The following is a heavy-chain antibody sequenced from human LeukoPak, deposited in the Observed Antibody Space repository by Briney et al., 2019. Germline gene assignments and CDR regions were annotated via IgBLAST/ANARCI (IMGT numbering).Heavy chain of an antibody. CDR1: GFRFDDHA. D-gene: IGHD3/OR15-3a*01. J-gene: IGHJ4*02. CDR3: ARHLDWSWDY. CDR2: INWNAGTT. Sequence: GGSLRLSCAASGFRFDDHAMSWVRQAPGKGLEWVAGINWNAGTTGYRGSVKGRFTISRDNAKNSLYLQMNSLRGEDTAIYYCARHLDWSWDYWGQGTLVTVSS. V-gene: IGHV3-20*04.